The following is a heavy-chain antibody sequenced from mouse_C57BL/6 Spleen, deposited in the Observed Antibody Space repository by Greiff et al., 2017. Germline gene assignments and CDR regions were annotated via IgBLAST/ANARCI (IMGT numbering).Heavy chain of an antibody. CDR2: IDPSDSAT. J-gene: IGHJ2*01. CDR3: ARDAHCDY. CDR1: GYTFTSYW. Sequence: VQLQQPGAELVRPGSSVKLSCKASGYTFTSYWMHWVKQRPIQGLEWICNIDPSDSATHYNQKFKDKAPLTVTKSTSTAYLQRSSLTSEDAAVYYWARDAHCDYWGQGNTLTV. V-gene: IGHV1-52*01.